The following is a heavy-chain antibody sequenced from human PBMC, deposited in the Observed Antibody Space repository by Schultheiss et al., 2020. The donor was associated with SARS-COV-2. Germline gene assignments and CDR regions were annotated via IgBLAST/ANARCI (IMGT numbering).Heavy chain of an antibody. V-gene: IGHV3-23*01. CDR1: GFTFSSYA. J-gene: IGHJ4*02. CDR2: ISGSGGST. D-gene: IGHD3-3*01. CDR3: ARAGSFTIFGVVYSHNRGYYFDY. Sequence: GGSLRLSCAASGFTFSSYAMSWVRQAPGKGLEWVSAISGSGGSTYYADSVKGRFTISRDNSKNTLYLQMNSLRAEDTAVYYCARAGSFTIFGVVYSHNRGYYFDYWGQGTLVTVSS.